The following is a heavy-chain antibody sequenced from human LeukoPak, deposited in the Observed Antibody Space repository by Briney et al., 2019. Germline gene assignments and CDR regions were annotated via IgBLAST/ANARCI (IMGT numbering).Heavy chain of an antibody. CDR2: IHSVGHT. V-gene: IGHV4-59*08. CDR1: DDSISSFY. CDR3: ARHITNSGSAFDL. D-gene: IGHD3-10*01. J-gene: IGHJ2*01. Sequence: SETLSLTCTVSDDSISSFYWGWIRQPPGKGLEWIGYIHSVGHTNYNPSLKSRVSMSIGTSKKQFSLQVTSVIATDTAVYYCARHITNSGSAFDLWGRGTLVTVSS.